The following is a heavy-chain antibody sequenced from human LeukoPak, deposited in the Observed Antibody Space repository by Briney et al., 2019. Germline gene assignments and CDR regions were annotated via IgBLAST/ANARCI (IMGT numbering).Heavy chain of an antibody. CDR3: ARGYSHGWVRNRLHY. J-gene: IGHJ4*02. CDR2: ISSSSTTI. CDR1: GFTFNNYK. Sequence: GGSLRLSCAASGFTFNNYKMNWVRQAPGKGLEWVSYISSSSTTIYYADSVKGRFTISRDDAKNSLYLQMNSLRAEDTAVYYCARGYSHGWVRNRLHYWGQGTLVTVSS. V-gene: IGHV3-48*03. D-gene: IGHD6-19*01.